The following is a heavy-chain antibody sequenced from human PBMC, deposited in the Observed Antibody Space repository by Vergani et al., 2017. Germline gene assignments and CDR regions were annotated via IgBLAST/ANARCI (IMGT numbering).Heavy chain of an antibody. Sequence: QVQLVESGGGVVQPGRSLRLSCAASGFTFSSYAMHWVRQAPGKGLEWVAVISYDGSNKYYADSVKGRFTISGDNSKNTLYRQMNSLRAEDTAVYYCARAIAVAGPEPFDYWGQGTLVTGSS. CDR3: ARAIAVAGPEPFDY. CDR1: GFTFSSYA. J-gene: IGHJ4*02. V-gene: IGHV3-30-3*01. CDR2: ISYDGSNK. D-gene: IGHD6-19*01.